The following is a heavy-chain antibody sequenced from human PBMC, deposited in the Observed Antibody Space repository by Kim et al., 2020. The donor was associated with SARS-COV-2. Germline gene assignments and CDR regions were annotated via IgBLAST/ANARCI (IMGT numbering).Heavy chain of an antibody. J-gene: IGHJ3*02. Sequence: GGSLRLSCAASGFTFSNAWMSWVRQAPGKGLEWVGRIKSKTDGGTTDYAAPVKGSFTISRDDSKNTLYLQMNSLKTEDTAVYYCTSTTGGGDAFDIWGQGTMVTVSS. CDR1: GFTFSNAW. D-gene: IGHD2-15*01. CDR3: TSTTGGGDAFDI. V-gene: IGHV3-15*01. CDR2: IKSKTDGGTT.